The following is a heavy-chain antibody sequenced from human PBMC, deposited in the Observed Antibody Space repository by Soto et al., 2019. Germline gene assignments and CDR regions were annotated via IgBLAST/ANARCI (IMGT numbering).Heavy chain of an antibody. CDR2: IKFDGSSA. J-gene: IGHJ3*01. D-gene: IGHD3-10*01. V-gene: IGHV3-74*01. Sequence: EVQLVESGGGLVQPGESLRLSCAASGFTFSDYWIHWVRQAPGKGLVWVSRIKFDGSSANYADSVKGRFTISRDNAKDTVYLQMNSLGAEDTAVYYCAREVRGHYGFDVWGQGTMVTVSS. CDR3: AREVRGHYGFDV. CDR1: GFTFSDYW.